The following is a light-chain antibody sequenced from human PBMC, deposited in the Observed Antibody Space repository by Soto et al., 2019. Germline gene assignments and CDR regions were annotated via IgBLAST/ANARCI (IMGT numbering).Light chain of an antibody. CDR2: AAS. V-gene: IGKV1-12*01. CDR3: RQANSFPLI. Sequence: DIQMTQSPSSVSASVGDRVTITCRASQGISSWLAWYQQKPGKAPKLLIYAASSLQSGVPSRFLGREFGKDVTFAIGRLQREDFGTLYCRQANSFPLIFGVGPKGE. CDR1: QGISSW. J-gene: IGKJ4*01.